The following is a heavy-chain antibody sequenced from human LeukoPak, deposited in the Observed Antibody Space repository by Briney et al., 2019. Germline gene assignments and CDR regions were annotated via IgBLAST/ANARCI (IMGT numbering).Heavy chain of an antibody. V-gene: IGHV3-21*01. D-gene: IGHD3-22*01. J-gene: IGHJ4*02. CDR3: ARDYYDSSGFYYFDY. CDR1: GFTFSSYS. CDR2: ISSGSSYI. Sequence: GGSLRLSCAASGFTFSSYSMNWVRQAPGKGLEWVSSISSGSSYIYYADSVKGRFTISRDNAKNSLYLQMNSLRAEDTAVYYCARDYYDSSGFYYFDYWGQGTLVTVSS.